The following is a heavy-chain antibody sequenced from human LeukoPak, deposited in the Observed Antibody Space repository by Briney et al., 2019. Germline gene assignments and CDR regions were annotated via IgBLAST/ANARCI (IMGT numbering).Heavy chain of an antibody. Sequence: SVKVSCKASGGTFSSYAISWMRQAPGQGLEWMGRIIPIFGTANYAQKFQGRVTITTDESTSTAYMELSSLRSEDTAVHYCARGLGYSSGWLTHFDYWGQGTLATVSS. J-gene: IGHJ4*02. CDR2: IIPIFGTA. D-gene: IGHD6-19*01. V-gene: IGHV1-69*05. CDR3: ARGLGYSSGWLTHFDY. CDR1: GGTFSSYA.